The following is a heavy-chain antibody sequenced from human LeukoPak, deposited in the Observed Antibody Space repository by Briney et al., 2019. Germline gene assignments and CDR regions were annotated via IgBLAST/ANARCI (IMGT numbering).Heavy chain of an antibody. Sequence: SETLSLTCAVYGGSLSGYYWTWIRQPPGKGLEWIGEIKQSERTNYNPSLKSRVNISIDTSKNQFSLKLSSVTAADTAVYYCAREIYGGNSIDYWGQGTLVTVSS. D-gene: IGHD4-23*01. V-gene: IGHV4-34*01. CDR3: AREIYGGNSIDY. CDR1: GGSLSGYY. J-gene: IGHJ4*02. CDR2: IKQSERT.